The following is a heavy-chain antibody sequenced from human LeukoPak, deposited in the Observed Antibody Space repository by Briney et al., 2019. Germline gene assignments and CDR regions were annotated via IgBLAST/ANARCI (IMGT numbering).Heavy chain of an antibody. CDR2: ISSSGSTI. CDR3: ARDCSGGSCYSGFDY. J-gene: IGHJ4*02. CDR1: GFTFSSYE. D-gene: IGHD2-15*01. Sequence: TGGSLRLSCAASGFTFSSYEMNWVRQAPGKGLEWVSYISSSGSTIYYADSVKGRFTISRDNAKNSLYLQMNSLRAEDTAVYYCARDCSGGSCYSGFDYWGQGTLVTVSS. V-gene: IGHV3-48*03.